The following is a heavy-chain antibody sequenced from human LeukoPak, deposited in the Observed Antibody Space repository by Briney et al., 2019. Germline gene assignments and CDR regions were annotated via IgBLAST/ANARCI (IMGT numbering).Heavy chain of an antibody. J-gene: IGHJ4*02. D-gene: IGHD3-10*01. V-gene: IGHV3-23*01. CDR3: AKGGLWFGEPNFDY. CDR1: GFTFSSYA. CDR2: ISGSGGST. Sequence: GGSRRLSCAASGFTFSSYAMSWVREAPGKGLEWVSAISGSGGSTYYADSVKGRFNISRDNSKNTLYLQMNSLRAEDTAVYYCAKGGLWFGEPNFDYWGQGTLVTVSS.